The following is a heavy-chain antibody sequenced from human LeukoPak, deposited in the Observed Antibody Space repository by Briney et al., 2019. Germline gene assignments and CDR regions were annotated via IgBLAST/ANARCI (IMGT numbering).Heavy chain of an antibody. D-gene: IGHD5-24*01. V-gene: IGHV3-7*01. CDR1: GFTFSSYG. CDR3: ARERDGRFFDY. J-gene: IGHJ4*02. Sequence: PGRSLRLSCAASGFTFSSYGMHWVRQAPGKGLEWVANINQDGSEKYFVDSVKGRFTISRDNSKNSLHLQMNTLRAEDTAVYYCARERDGRFFDYWGQGTLVTVSS. CDR2: INQDGSEK.